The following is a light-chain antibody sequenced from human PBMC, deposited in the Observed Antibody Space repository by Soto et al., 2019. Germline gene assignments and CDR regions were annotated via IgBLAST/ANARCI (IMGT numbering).Light chain of an antibody. Sequence: EIVLTQSADTLSLSLGERATLSCRASQTVGGRYLAWFQQKPGQTPRLLIYGASTRAAGVPDRFSGSGSGTDFSLTINRLEPEDFALYYCLQYVSSPWTFGQGTKVEV. CDR1: QTVGGRY. J-gene: IGKJ1*01. CDR3: LQYVSSPWT. CDR2: GAS. V-gene: IGKV3-20*01.